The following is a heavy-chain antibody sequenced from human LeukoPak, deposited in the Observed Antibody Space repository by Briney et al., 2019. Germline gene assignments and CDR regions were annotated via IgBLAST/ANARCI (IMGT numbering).Heavy chain of an antibody. Sequence: GGSLRLSCAASGFTFSNAWMSWVRQAPGKGLEWVGRIKSKTDGGTTDYAAPVKGRFTISRDDSKNTLYLQMNSLKTEDTAVYYCTTAAYDYIWGSYRLIDYWGQGTLVTVSS. CDR2: IKSKTDGGTT. D-gene: IGHD3-16*02. CDR3: TTAAYDYIWGSYRLIDY. J-gene: IGHJ4*02. V-gene: IGHV3-15*01. CDR1: GFTFSNAW.